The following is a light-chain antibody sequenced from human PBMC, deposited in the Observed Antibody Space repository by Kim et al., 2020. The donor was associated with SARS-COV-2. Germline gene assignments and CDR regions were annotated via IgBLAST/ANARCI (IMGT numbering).Light chain of an antibody. V-gene: IGKV3-20*01. CDR3: QQYGSSPRT. CDR2: GAS. J-gene: IGKJ1*01. CDR1: QSVSSSY. Sequence: SPGERATPSCRASQSVSSSYLAWYQQKPGQAPRLLIYGASSRATGIPDRFSGSGSGTDFTLTINRLEPEDFAVYYCQQYGSSPRTFGQGTKVDIK.